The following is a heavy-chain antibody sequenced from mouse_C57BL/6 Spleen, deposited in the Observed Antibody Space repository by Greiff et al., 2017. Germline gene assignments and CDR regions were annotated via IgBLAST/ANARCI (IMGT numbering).Heavy chain of an antibody. V-gene: IGHV1-81*01. Sequence: QVHVKQSGAELARPGASVKLSCKASGYTFTSYGISWVKQRTGQGLEWIGEIYPRSGNTYYNEKFKGKATLTADKSSSTAYMELRSLTSEDSAVYFGARGDYYGYYLDYWGQGTTLTVSS. CDR2: IYPRSGNT. CDR1: GYTFTSYG. J-gene: IGHJ2*01. CDR3: ARGDYYGYYLDY. D-gene: IGHD1-1*01.